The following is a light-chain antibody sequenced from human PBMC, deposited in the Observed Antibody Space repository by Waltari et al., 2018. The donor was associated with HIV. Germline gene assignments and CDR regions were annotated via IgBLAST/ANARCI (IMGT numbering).Light chain of an antibody. CDR2: WAS. CDR1: QSVLYSSNNNNY. J-gene: IGKJ1*01. Sequence: DIVMTQSPDSLAVSLGERATINCKSSQSVLYSSNNNNYLAWYRQKPGQPPKLLIYWASTRESGVPDRFSGSGSGTDFTLTISSLQAEDVAVYYCQQYYSTPLTFGQGTKVEIK. V-gene: IGKV4-1*01. CDR3: QQYYSTPLT.